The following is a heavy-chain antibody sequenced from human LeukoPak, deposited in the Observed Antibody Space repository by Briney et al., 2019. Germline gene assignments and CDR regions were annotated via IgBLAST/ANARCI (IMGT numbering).Heavy chain of an antibody. CDR1: GYSFTSYW. CDR2: IYPGDSDT. CDR3: ARRSTDSGYDPFDY. V-gene: IGHV5-51*01. Sequence: GESLKISCKGSGYSFTSYWIGWVRQMPGKGLEWMGLIYPGDSDTRYSPSFRGQVTISADKSISTAYLQWSSLKASDTAMYYCARRSTDSGYDPFDYWGQGTLVTVSS. D-gene: IGHD5-12*01. J-gene: IGHJ4*02.